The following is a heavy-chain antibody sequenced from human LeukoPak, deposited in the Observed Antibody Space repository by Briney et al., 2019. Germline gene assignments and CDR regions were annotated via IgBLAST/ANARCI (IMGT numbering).Heavy chain of an antibody. Sequence: SETLSLTCTVSGYSISSGYYWGWIRQPPGRELEWIASIYYRGSTHYNPSLASLKSRVTISGDTSKNQFSLTLSSVTAADTAVYYCARHTLSPYYDSSGYLDAFDIWGQGTMVTVSS. CDR1: GYSISSGYY. CDR3: ARHTLSPYYDSSGYLDAFDI. J-gene: IGHJ3*02. V-gene: IGHV4-38-2*02. CDR2: IYYRGST. D-gene: IGHD3-22*01.